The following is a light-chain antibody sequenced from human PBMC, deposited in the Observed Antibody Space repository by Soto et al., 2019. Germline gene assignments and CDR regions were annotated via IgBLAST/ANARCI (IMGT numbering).Light chain of an antibody. Sequence: EIVMTQSPATLSLSPGERAALSCRASQSINSELAWYQQKPGQPPGLLIYGASTRATGLPARLTGSESGSELTLTSSGLQSEYFAVYYCQQGHNWPLTFGQGTRLEI. CDR1: QSINSE. CDR2: GAS. CDR3: QQGHNWPLT. J-gene: IGKJ2*01. V-gene: IGKV3-15*01.